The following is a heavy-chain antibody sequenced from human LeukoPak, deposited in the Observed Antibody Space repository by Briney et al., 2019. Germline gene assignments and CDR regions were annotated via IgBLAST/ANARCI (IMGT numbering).Heavy chain of an antibody. Sequence: SETLSLTCTVSGGSISSYYWSWIRQPPGKGLEWIGYIYYSGSTNYRPSLKSRVTISVDTSKNQFSLKLSSVTAADTAVYYCARDRGYYDILTGKANWFDPWGQGTLVTVSS. D-gene: IGHD3-9*01. J-gene: IGHJ5*02. V-gene: IGHV4-59*01. CDR3: ARDRGYYDILTGKANWFDP. CDR1: GGSISSYY. CDR2: IYYSGST.